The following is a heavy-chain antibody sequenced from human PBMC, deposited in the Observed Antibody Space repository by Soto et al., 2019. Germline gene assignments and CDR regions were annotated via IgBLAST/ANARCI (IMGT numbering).Heavy chain of an antibody. D-gene: IGHD6-19*01. J-gene: IGHJ4*02. Sequence: GASVKVSCKASGYTFSGFYMHWVRQAPGQGLEWMGWINPNSGGTKSAEKFQGRVTMTRDTSISTAYMELSRLTSDDTAVYYCASAAVTGTAGLDFWGQGTQGTVPQ. CDR1: GYTFSGFY. CDR3: ASAAVTGTAGLDF. V-gene: IGHV1-2*02. CDR2: INPNSGGT.